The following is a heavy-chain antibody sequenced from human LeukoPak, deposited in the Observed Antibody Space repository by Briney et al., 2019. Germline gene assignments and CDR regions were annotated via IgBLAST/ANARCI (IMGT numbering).Heavy chain of an antibody. Sequence: GGSLRLSCAASGFTFSGSAMHWVRQASGKGLEWVGRIRSKANSYATAYAASVKGRFTISRDDSKNTAYLQMNSLKTEDTAVYYCTRLIFPGFFDYWGQGTLVTVSS. J-gene: IGHJ4*02. D-gene: IGHD2-21*01. CDR1: GFTFSGSA. CDR3: TRLIFPGFFDY. V-gene: IGHV3-73*01. CDR2: IRSKANSYAT.